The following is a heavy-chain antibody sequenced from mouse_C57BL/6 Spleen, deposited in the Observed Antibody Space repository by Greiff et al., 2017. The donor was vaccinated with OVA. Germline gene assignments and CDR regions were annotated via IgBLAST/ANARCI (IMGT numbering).Heavy chain of an antibody. Sequence: EVQGVESGGGLVQPGGSLSLSCAASGFTFTDYYMSWVRQPPGKALEWLGFIRNKANGYTTEYSASVKGRFTISRGNSQSILYLQMNALRAEDSATYDCARYLGGYFDVWGKGTTVTVSS. J-gene: IGHJ1*03. CDR3: ARYLGGYFDV. CDR1: GFTFTDYY. CDR2: IRNKANGYTT. D-gene: IGHD4-1*01. V-gene: IGHV7-3*01.